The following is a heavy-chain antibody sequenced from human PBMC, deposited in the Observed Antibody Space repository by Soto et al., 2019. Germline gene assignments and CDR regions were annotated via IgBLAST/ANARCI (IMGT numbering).Heavy chain of an antibody. CDR1: GDFIGRGDYY. CDR3: ARSLSSTSGYFDP. V-gene: IGHV4-30-4*01. D-gene: IGHD6-6*01. J-gene: IGHJ5*02. CDR2: IYKPGKT. Sequence: KPSETLSLTCEVSGDFIGRGDYYWTWIRQPPGKVLEYIGDIYKPGKTSYNPSLKSRPFISLDTSKTQFFFSLTSVTAVDTAMYYCARSLSSTSGYFDPWGQGSRVTVSS.